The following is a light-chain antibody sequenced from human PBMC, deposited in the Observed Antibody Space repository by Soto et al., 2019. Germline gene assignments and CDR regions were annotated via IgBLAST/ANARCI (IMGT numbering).Light chain of an antibody. J-gene: IGKJ2*01. CDR2: KAS. Sequence: DIQMTQSPSTLSASVGDRVTITCRASQSISSWLAWYQQKPGKAPKLLIYKASSLESGVPSRFSGSGSRTEFTITISSLQPDDFATYYCQQYNSYPVTFGQGTKLEIK. CDR1: QSISSW. CDR3: QQYNSYPVT. V-gene: IGKV1-5*03.